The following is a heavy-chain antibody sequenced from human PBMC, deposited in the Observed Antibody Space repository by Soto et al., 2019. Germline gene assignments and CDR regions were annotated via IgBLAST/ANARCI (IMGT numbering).Heavy chain of an antibody. CDR2: IRGKANSYTT. Sequence: EVQLVESGGGLVQPGGSLKLSCAASGFIFGDSAMHWVRQASGKGLEWLGRIRGKANSYTTSYAASVKGRFTISRDDSENTAYLQMNNRQTEDTALYYCTRAAETATTDDAFDVWGQGTMVTVSS. D-gene: IGHD6-25*01. CDR1: GFIFGDSA. V-gene: IGHV3-73*02. J-gene: IGHJ3*01. CDR3: TRAAETATTDDAFDV.